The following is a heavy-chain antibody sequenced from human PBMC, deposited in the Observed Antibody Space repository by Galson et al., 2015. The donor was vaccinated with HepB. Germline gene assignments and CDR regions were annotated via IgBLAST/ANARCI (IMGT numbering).Heavy chain of an antibody. CDR2: SRGETFGT. Sequence: SLRLSCAASGFAFINYAMTWVRQAPGKGGEWGSISRGETFGTHYADSVEGRFTISRDNSRSTLYLQMDSLRADDTAIYYCARATYSTTGNSYGWFDPWGQGTLVTVSS. D-gene: IGHD4-23*01. J-gene: IGHJ5*02. CDR3: ARATYSTTGNSYGWFDP. V-gene: IGHV3-23*01. CDR1: GFAFINYA.